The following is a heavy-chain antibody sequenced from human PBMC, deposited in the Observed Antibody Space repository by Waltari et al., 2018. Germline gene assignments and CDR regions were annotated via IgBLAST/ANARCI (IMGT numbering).Heavy chain of an antibody. CDR3: ARLGGIVATNAFDI. CDR2: SYHSGST. J-gene: IGHJ3*02. CDR1: GYSISSGYY. D-gene: IGHD5-12*01. V-gene: IGHV4-38-2*02. Sequence: QVQLQESGPGLVKPSETLSLTCTVSGYSISSGYYWGWIRQPPGKGLEWIGSSYHSGSTYYNPSLKSRVTISVDTSKNQFSLKLSSVTAADTAVYYCARLGGIVATNAFDIWGQGTMVTVSS.